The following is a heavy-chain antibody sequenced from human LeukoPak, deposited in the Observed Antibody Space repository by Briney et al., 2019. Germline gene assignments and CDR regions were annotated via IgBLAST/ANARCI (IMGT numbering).Heavy chain of an antibody. Sequence: GGSLRLSCAASGFTFSTYSMNWVRQAPGKGLEWVSYISRTSYTIIYADSVKGRFTISRDNAKDSVYLQMNSLRDEDTAVYYCARDLTSVTTFGGGSYWYFDLWGRGTLVTVPS. J-gene: IGHJ2*01. D-gene: IGHD4-17*01. CDR3: ARDLTSVTTFGGGSYWYFDL. V-gene: IGHV3-48*02. CDR1: GFTFSTYS. CDR2: ISRTSYTI.